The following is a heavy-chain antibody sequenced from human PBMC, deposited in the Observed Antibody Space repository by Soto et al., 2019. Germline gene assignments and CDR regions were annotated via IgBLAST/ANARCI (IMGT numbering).Heavy chain of an antibody. CDR1: GFTFSSYA. D-gene: IGHD1-7*01. CDR3: AKDLIFLELRHVVDY. Sequence: GGSLRLSCAASGFTFSSYAMSWVRQAPGKGLEWVSAISGSGGSTYYADPVKGRFTISRDNSKKTLYLQMKSLRAEDTAVYYCAKDLIFLELRHVVDYWGQGTLVTVSS. V-gene: IGHV3-23*01. J-gene: IGHJ4*02. CDR2: ISGSGGST.